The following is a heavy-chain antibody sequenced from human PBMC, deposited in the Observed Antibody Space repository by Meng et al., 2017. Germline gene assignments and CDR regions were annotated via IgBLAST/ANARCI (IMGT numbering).Heavy chain of an antibody. CDR2: INSNSDGGTT. D-gene: IGHD6-13*01. CDR3: ATGAAAADH. J-gene: IGHJ4*02. CDR1: GFRVTDAW. V-gene: IGHV3-15*01. Sequence: ESGGGLVKPGGSLRLSCVASGFRVTDAWMSWVRQAPGKGLEWVGRINSNSDGGTTDYAAPVKGRFTISRDDSKNTLYLQMNSLITEDTAVYFCATGAAAADHWGQGTLVTVSS.